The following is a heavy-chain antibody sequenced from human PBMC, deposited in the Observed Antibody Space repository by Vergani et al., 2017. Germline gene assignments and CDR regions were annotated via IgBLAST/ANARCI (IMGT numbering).Heavy chain of an antibody. CDR2: IYYSGST. CDR3: AGGGRHYDFWSGYSHVSGMDV. CDR1: GGSISSYY. J-gene: IGHJ6*02. D-gene: IGHD3-3*01. V-gene: IGHV4-59*01. Sequence: QVQLQESGPGLVKPSQTLSLTCTVSGGSISSYYWSWIRQPPGKGLEWIGYIYYSGSTNYNPSLKSRVTISVDTSKNQFSLKLSSVTAADTAVYYCAGGGRHYDFWSGYSHVSGMDVWGQGTTVTVSS.